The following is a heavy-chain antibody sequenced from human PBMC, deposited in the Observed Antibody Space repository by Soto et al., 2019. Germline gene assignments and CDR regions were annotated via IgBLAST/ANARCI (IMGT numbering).Heavy chain of an antibody. D-gene: IGHD3-22*01. CDR1: GFTFSSYA. Sequence: GGSLRLSCAASGFTFSSYAMHWVRQAPGKGLEWVAVISYDGSNKYYADSVKGRFTISRDNSKNTLYLQMNSLRAEDTAVYYCVKGEYYYDSSGYYPFDYWGQRTLVTVSS. J-gene: IGHJ4*02. CDR3: VKGEYYYDSSGYYPFDY. CDR2: ISYDGSNK. V-gene: IGHV3-30-3*01.